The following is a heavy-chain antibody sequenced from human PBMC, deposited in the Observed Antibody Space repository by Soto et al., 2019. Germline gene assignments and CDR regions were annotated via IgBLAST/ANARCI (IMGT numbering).Heavy chain of an antibody. D-gene: IGHD6-19*01. CDR2: ISAYNGNT. CDR3: ARVLSGWSVDY. J-gene: IGHJ4*02. CDR1: GYTFTSYG. Sequence: QVQLVQSGAEVKKPGASVKVSCKASGYTFTSYGISWVRQAPGQGLEWMGWISAYNGNTNYAQKLQGRVTMTTDTPTSTADLELRSLRSDDTVVYYCARVLSGWSVDYWGQGTLVTVSS. V-gene: IGHV1-18*01.